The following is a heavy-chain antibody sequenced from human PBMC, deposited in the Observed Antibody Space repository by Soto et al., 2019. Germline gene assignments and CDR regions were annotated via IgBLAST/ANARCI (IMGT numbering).Heavy chain of an antibody. D-gene: IGHD4-17*01. Sequence: SETLSLTCTVSGVSISSPDSFWSWIRQSPGEDLEWIGFISYSGSTSYDPSLKSRVAISLDTSKNQFSLEVISVTAADTAIYYCARMTSVNSYYFDYWGQGTLVTVSS. CDR3: ARMTSVNSYYFDY. CDR2: ISYSGST. V-gene: IGHV4-30-4*01. CDR1: GVSISSPDSF. J-gene: IGHJ4*02.